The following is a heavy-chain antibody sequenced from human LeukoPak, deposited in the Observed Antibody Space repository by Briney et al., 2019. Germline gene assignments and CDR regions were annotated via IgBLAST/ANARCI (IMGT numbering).Heavy chain of an antibody. D-gene: IGHD3-22*01. CDR3: ARDESCYYDSSGYPLDY. J-gene: IGHJ4*02. Sequence: SETLSLTCTVSGGSISSYYWSWIRQPAGKGLEWIGRIYTSGSTNYNPSLKSRVTMSVDTSKNQFSLKLSSVTAADTAVYYCARDESCYYDSSGYPLDYWGQGTLVTVSS. V-gene: IGHV4-4*07. CDR2: IYTSGST. CDR1: GGSISSYY.